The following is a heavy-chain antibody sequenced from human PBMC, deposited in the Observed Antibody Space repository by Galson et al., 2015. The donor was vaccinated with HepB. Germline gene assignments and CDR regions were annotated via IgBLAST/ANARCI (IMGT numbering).Heavy chain of an antibody. J-gene: IGHJ3*02. CDR1: GFTFSSYA. Sequence: SLRLSCAASGFTFSSYAMSWVRQAPGKGLEWVSAISGSGGSTSYADSVKGRFTISRDNSKNTLYLQMNSLRAEDTAVYYCAKRWSSSWYTGDAFDIWGQGTMVTVSS. V-gene: IGHV3-23*01. D-gene: IGHD6-13*01. CDR3: AKRWSSSWYTGDAFDI. CDR2: ISGSGGST.